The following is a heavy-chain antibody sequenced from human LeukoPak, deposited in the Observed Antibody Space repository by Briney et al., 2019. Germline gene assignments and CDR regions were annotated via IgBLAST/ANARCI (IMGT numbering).Heavy chain of an antibody. CDR2: INTNTGNP. J-gene: IGHJ3*02. D-gene: IGHD3-16*01. CDR1: GSTFTTYA. Sequence: GASVKVSCKASGSTFTTYAMNWVRQAPGQGLEWMGWINTNTGNPTYAQGFTGRFVFSLDTSVSTAYLQIFSLEVEDTAVYYCARDSFTDGASTFDIWGQGTMVTVSS. CDR3: ARDSFTDGASTFDI. V-gene: IGHV7-4-1*01.